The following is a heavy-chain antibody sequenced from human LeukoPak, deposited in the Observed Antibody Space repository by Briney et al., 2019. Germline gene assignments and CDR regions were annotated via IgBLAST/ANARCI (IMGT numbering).Heavy chain of an antibody. CDR1: EFDFTSHA. J-gene: IGHJ4*02. V-gene: IGHV3-23*01. CDR2: IDGSGGGT. Sequence: TGGSLRLSCAASEFDFTSHAMTWVRQAPGKGLEWVSAIDGSGGGTYYTDSVKGRFTISRDNSKNTLHPQMNSLRAEDTAVYSCARDTSTVTPRVIDYWGQGTLVTVSS. D-gene: IGHD4-17*01. CDR3: ARDTSTVTPRVIDY.